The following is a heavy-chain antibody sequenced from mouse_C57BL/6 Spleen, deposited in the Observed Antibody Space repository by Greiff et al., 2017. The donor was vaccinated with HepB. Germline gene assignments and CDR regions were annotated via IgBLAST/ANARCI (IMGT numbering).Heavy chain of an antibody. CDR3: ARGRDGYSFWDY. Sequence: QVQLQQPGAELVMPGASVKLSCKASGYTFTSYWMHWVKQRPGQGLEWIGEIDPSDSYTNHNQKFKGKSTLTVDKSSSTAYMQLSSLTSEDSAVYYCARGRDGYSFWDYWGQGTTLTVSS. D-gene: IGHD2-3*01. CDR2: IDPSDSYT. CDR1: GYTFTSYW. V-gene: IGHV1-69*01. J-gene: IGHJ2*01.